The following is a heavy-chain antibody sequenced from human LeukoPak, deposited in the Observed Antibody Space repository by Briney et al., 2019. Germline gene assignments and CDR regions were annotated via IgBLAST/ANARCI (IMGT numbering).Heavy chain of an antibody. CDR3: ATDCSSTSCSELPFDY. CDR1: GFTFSSYA. V-gene: IGHV3-23*01. Sequence: GGSLRLSCAASGFTFSSYAMSWVRQAPGKGLEWVSAISGSGGSTYYADSVKGRFTISRDNSKNTLYLQMNSLRAEDTAVYYCATDCSSTSCSELPFDYWGQGTLVTVSS. D-gene: IGHD2-2*01. J-gene: IGHJ4*02. CDR2: ISGSGGST.